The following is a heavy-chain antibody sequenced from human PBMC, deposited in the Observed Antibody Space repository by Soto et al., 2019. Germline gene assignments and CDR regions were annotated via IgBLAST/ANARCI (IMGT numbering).Heavy chain of an antibody. Sequence: GGSLRLSCAASGFTFSSYAMSWVRQAPGKGLEWVSAISGSGGSTYYADSVKGRFTISRDNSKNTLYLQMNGLGAEDTAVYYCASYRDRELLGLFDYWGQGTLVTVSS. J-gene: IGHJ4*02. V-gene: IGHV3-23*01. CDR1: GFTFSSYA. CDR2: ISGSGGST. CDR3: ASYRDRELLGLFDY. D-gene: IGHD1-26*01.